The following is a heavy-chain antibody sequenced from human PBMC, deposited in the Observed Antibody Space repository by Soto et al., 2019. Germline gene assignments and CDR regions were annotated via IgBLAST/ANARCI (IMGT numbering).Heavy chain of an antibody. Sequence: QVQLVESGGGVVQPGRSLRLSCAASGFTFSSYAMHWVRQAPGKGLEWVAVISYDGSNKYYADSVKGRFTISRDNSKNTLYLQMNSLRAEDTAVYYCARESSSGPRKNGGQGPLVTVSS. J-gene: IGHJ4*02. D-gene: IGHD6-19*01. V-gene: IGHV3-30-3*01. CDR3: ARESSSGPRKN. CDR1: GFTFSSYA. CDR2: ISYDGSNK.